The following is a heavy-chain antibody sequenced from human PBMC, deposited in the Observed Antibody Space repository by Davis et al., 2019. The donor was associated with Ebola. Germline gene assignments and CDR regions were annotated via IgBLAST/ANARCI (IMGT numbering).Heavy chain of an antibody. Sequence: PGGSLRLSCAASGFTFSSYGMHWVRQAPGKGLEWVAFIRYDGSNEYYADSVKGRFTISRDNSKNTLYLQMNSLRAEDTAVYYCAKDRGYSSGWYLFDYWGQGTLVTVSS. CDR2: IRYDGSNE. J-gene: IGHJ4*02. V-gene: IGHV3-30*02. D-gene: IGHD6-19*01. CDR3: AKDRGYSSGWYLFDY. CDR1: GFTFSSYG.